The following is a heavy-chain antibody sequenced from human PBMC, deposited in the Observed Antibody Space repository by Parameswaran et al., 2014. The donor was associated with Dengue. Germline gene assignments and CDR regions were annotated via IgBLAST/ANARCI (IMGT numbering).Heavy chain of an antibody. D-gene: IGHD3-22*01. CDR3: ATGNYYDSSGYYGGEYYFDY. Sequence: WVRQAPGQGLEWMGWINPNSGGTNYAQKFQGWVTMTRDTSISTAYMELSRLRSDDTAVYYCATGNYYDSSGYYGGEYYFDYWGQGTLVTVSS. CDR2: INPNSGGT. J-gene: IGHJ4*02. V-gene: IGHV1-2*04.